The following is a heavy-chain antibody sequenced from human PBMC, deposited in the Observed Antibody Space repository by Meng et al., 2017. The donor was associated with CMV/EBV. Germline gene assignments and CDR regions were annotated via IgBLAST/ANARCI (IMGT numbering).Heavy chain of an antibody. Sequence: GESLKISCAASGFTFSSYGMHWVRQAPGKGLEWVAVIWYDGSNKYYADSVKGRFTISRDNSKNTLYLQMNSLRAEDTAVYYCAKDFPKGRADYGSGLYYYYGMDVWGQGTTVTVSS. CDR2: IWYDGSNK. CDR1: GFTFSSYG. J-gene: IGHJ6*02. CDR3: AKDFPKGRADYGSGLYYYYGMDV. D-gene: IGHD3-10*01. V-gene: IGHV3-33*06.